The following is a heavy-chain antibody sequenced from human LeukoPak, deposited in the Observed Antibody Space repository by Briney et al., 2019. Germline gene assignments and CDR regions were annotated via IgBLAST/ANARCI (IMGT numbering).Heavy chain of an antibody. CDR1: GYTFTGYY. CDR3: AREVRYFDWPTFDY. CDR2: INPNSGGT. J-gene: IGHJ4*02. D-gene: IGHD3-9*01. V-gene: IGHV1-2*02. Sequence: ASVKVSCKASGYTFTGYYMHWVQQAPGQGLEWMGWINPNSGGTNYAQKFQGRVTMTRDTSISTAYMELSRLRSDDTAVYYCAREVRYFDWPTFDYWGQGTLVTVSS.